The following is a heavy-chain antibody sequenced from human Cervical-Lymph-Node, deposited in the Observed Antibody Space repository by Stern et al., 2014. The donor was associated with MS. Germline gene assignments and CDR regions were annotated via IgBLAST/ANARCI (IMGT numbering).Heavy chain of an antibody. CDR3: ATDQGGIALY. Sequence: VQLVQSGAEVKKPGSSVKVSCKASGGTFSINTISWVRQAPGQGLEWMGGIIPMFGTPNYAQKFQGRVTTTADESTSTVYLELSSLTSQDTPVYFCATDQGGIALYWGQGTLVTVSS. CDR1: GGTFSINT. CDR2: IIPMFGTP. J-gene: IGHJ4*02. V-gene: IGHV1-69*01. D-gene: IGHD6-13*01.